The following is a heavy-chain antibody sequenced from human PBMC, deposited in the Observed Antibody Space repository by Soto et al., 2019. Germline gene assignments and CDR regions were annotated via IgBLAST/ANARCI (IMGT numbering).Heavy chain of an antibody. CDR1: CYAISSSNW. V-gene: IGHV4-28*01. D-gene: IGHD1-26*01. J-gene: IGHJ4*02. CDR3: ARREIQGPIDY. Sequence: QVHLQESGPRLVKPSDTLSLTCAVSCYAISSSNWWGWIRQPPGKGLEWIGYIYYSGTTYYNPSLKSRVTMSVDTSKNQFSLKLTSVTAVDTAVYYCARREIQGPIDYWGQGTLVTVSS. CDR2: IYYSGTT.